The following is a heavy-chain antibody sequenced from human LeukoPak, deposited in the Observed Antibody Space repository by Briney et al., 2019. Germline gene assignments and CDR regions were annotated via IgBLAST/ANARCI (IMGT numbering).Heavy chain of an antibody. D-gene: IGHD3-16*01. V-gene: IGHV4-30-2*01. CDR3: ARGAKADYRHAFDI. CDR2: IYHSGST. CDR1: GGSISSGGYY. Sequence: SETLSLTCTVSGGSISSGGYYWSWIRQPPGKGLEWIGYIYHSGSTYYNPSLKSRVTISVDRSKNQFSLKLSSVTAADTAVYYCARGAKADYRHAFDIWGQGTMVTVSS. J-gene: IGHJ3*02.